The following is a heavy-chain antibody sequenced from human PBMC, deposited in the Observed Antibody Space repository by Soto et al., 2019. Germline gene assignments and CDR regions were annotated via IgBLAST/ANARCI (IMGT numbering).Heavy chain of an antibody. CDR2: IYYSGNT. J-gene: IGHJ5*02. Sequence: QLQLQESGPGLVKPSETLSLTCTVSGGSITSSNYYWGWIRQPPGKVLEWIGSIYYSGNTSYNPSLKSRVTISVDTSKNQFSLRLTSVTAADTAVYYCARHLHTPKDWFDPWGQGTLVTVSS. V-gene: IGHV4-39*01. D-gene: IGHD2-15*01. CDR1: GGSITSSNYY. CDR3: ARHLHTPKDWFDP.